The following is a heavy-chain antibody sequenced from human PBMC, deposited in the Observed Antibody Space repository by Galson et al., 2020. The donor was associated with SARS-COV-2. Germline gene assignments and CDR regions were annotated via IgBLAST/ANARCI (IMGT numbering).Heavy chain of an antibody. V-gene: IGHV3-13*01. CDR2: IGTAGDT. D-gene: IGHD1-1*01. CDR1: GFTFSSYD. Sequence: PGGSLRLSCAASGFTFSSYDMHWVRQATGKGLEWVSAIGTAGDTYYPGSVKGRFTISRENAKNSLYLQMNSLRAGDTAVYYCARDATGTWYGMDVWGQGTTVTVSS. J-gene: IGHJ6*02. CDR3: ARDATGTWYGMDV.